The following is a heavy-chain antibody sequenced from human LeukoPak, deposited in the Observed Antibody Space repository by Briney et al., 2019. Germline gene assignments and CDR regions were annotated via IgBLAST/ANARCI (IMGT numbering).Heavy chain of an antibody. CDR3: ARDGSGYQ. CDR1: GFTFSTYW. D-gene: IGHD3-22*01. Sequence: GGSLRLSCAASGFTFSTYWMSWVRQAPGKGLEWVANLKEDGSEKYYGDSVKGRFTISRDNAKNSLYLQMNSLRAEDTAVYYCARDGSGYQWGQGTLVTVSS. V-gene: IGHV3-7*01. J-gene: IGHJ4*02. CDR2: LKEDGSEK.